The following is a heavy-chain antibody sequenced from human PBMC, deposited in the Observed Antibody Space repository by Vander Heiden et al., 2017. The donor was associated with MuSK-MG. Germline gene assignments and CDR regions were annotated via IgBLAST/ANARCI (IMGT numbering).Heavy chain of an antibody. D-gene: IGHD6-19*01. V-gene: IGHV3-23*01. CDR1: GFTFSDFA. CDR3: AKTPGQWPDYYYMDV. J-gene: IGHJ6*03. Sequence: EVQLLESGGGLAHPGGSLGLSCVASGFTFSDFALSWVRQVPGKGLEWVSAISGSGGGTFYADSVKARFTISRDNSKNTLYLQISNLRAEDAAVYYCAKTPGQWPDYYYMDVWGKGTTVTVSS. CDR2: ISGSGGGT.